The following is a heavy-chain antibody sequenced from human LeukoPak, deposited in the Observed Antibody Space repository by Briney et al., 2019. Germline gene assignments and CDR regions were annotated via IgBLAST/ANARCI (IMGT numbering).Heavy chain of an antibody. V-gene: IGHV1-2*02. CDR1: GYTFTVYH. CDR2: INPKSGGT. J-gene: IGHJ4*02. D-gene: IGHD3-22*01. Sequence: GASVTVSCKASGYTFTVYHIHWVRQAPGQGLEALRWINPKSGGTNSTQRFQGRVTMTRDTSISTVYMELSRLRSDDTAVYYCARTSYDRGGYYYFDYWGQGTLVTVPS. CDR3: ARTSYDRGGYYYFDY.